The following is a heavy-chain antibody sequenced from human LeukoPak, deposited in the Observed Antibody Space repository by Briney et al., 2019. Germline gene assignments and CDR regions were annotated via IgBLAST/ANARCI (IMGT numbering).Heavy chain of an antibody. J-gene: IGHJ3*02. D-gene: IGHD2-15*01. V-gene: IGHV4-59*01. CDR3: ARWVAGAFDI. CDR2: IYYSGST. Sequence: SETLSLTCTVSGGSISSYYWSWIRQPPGKGLEWIGYIYYSGSTNYNPSLKSRVTISVDTSKSQFPLKLSSVTAADTAVYYCARWVAGAFDIWGQGTMVTVSS. CDR1: GGSISSYY.